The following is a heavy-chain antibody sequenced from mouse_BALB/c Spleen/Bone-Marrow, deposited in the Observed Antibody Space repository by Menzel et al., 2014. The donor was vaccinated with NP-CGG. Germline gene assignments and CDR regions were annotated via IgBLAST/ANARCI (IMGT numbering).Heavy chain of an antibody. V-gene: IGHV1-67*01. CDR1: GYTFTDYA. J-gene: IGHJ3*01. D-gene: IGHD2-4*01. Sequence: LAESGPELARPGASVKISCKGSGYTFTDYAMHWVKQSHAKSLEWIGVISTYSGNTNYNQKFKGKATMTVDKSSRTAYMELARLTSEDSAIYYCARGICYDSTWFAYWGQGTLVTVSA. CDR3: ARGICYDSTWFAY. CDR2: ISTYSGNT.